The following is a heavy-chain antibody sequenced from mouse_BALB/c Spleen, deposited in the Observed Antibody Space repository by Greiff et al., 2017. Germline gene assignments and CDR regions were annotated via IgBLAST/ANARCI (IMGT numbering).Heavy chain of an antibody. D-gene: IGHD2-14*01. CDR1: GFTFTDYY. CDR2: IRNKANGYTT. V-gene: IGHV7-3*02. J-gene: IGHJ4*01. CDR3: ARDRHRYDRAGAMDY. Sequence: EVMLVESGGGLVQPGGSLRLSCATSGFTFTDYYMSWVRQPPGKALEWLGFIRNKANGYTTEYSASVKGRFTISRDNSQSILYLQMNTLRAEDSATYYCARDRHRYDRAGAMDYWGQGTSVTVSS.